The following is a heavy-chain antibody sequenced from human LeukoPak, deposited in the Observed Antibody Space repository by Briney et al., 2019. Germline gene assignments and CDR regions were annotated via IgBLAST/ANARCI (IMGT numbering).Heavy chain of an antibody. CDR1: GDSVSSNSAA. D-gene: IGHD6-6*01. V-gene: IGHV6-1*01. CDR3: ARGSTRHSFAARPHYYYYYMDV. Sequence: SQTLSLTCAISGDSVSSNSAAWNWIRQSPSRGLEWLGRTYYRSKWYNDYAVSVKSRITINPDTSKNQLSLQLNSVTPEDTAVYYCARGSTRHSFAARPHYYYYYMDVWGKGTTVTVSS. CDR2: TYYRSKWYN. J-gene: IGHJ6*03.